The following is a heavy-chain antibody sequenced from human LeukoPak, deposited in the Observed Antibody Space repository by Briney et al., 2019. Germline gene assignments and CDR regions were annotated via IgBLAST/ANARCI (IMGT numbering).Heavy chain of an antibody. J-gene: IGHJ4*02. CDR1: GFTFTSSA. D-gene: IGHD3-10*01. Sequence: ASVKVSCKASGFTFTSSAMQWVRQARGQRLEWIGWIVVGSGNTNYAQKFQERVTITRDMSTSTAYMELSSLRSEDTAVYYCAARLYYYGSGSYEYFDYWGQGTLVTVSS. V-gene: IGHV1-58*02. CDR3: AARLYYYGSGSYEYFDY. CDR2: IVVGSGNT.